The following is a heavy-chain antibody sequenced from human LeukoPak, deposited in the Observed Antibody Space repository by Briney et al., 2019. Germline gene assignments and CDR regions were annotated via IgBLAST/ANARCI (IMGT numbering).Heavy chain of an antibody. CDR1: GGSIRTTSSY. V-gene: IGHV4-39*01. D-gene: IGHD3-16*01. Sequence: SETLSLTCTVSGGSIRTTSSYWGWIRQPPGKGLEFVGGISYSGTIYYNPSLKSRVTLFLDTSKNQFSLRLTSVTAPDTAVYFCARRAAGLNWFDPWGQGTLVTVSS. J-gene: IGHJ5*02. CDR3: ARRAAGLNWFDP. CDR2: ISYSGTI.